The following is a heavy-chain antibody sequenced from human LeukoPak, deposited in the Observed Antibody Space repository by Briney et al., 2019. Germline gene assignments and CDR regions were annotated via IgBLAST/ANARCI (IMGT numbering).Heavy chain of an antibody. J-gene: IGHJ6*03. CDR3: ATPVPHGSDPSLYYYYMDV. CDR1: GFTVSSNS. V-gene: IGHV3-53*01. D-gene: IGHD3-10*01. Sequence: GGSLRLSCTVSGFTVSSNSMSWVRQAPGKGLEWVSFIYSDNTHYSDSVKGRFTISRDNSKNTLYLQMNSLRAEDTAVYYCATPVPHGSDPSLYYYYMDVWGKGTTVTISS. CDR2: IYSDNT.